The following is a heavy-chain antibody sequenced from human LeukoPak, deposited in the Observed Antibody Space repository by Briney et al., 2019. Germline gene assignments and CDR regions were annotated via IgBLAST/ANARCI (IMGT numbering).Heavy chain of an antibody. CDR2: ISGSGGST. D-gene: IGHD1-26*01. CDR1: GFTFSSYA. Sequence: GGSLRLSCAASGFTFSSYAMSWVRQAPGKGLEWVSAISGSGGSTYYADSVKGRFTISRDNSKNTLYLQMDSLRAEDTAVYYCARDGIAGYGMDVWGQGTTVTVSS. V-gene: IGHV3-23*01. J-gene: IGHJ6*02. CDR3: ARDGIAGYGMDV.